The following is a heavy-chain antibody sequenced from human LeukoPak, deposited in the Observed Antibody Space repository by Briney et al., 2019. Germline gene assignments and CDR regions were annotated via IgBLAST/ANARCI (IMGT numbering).Heavy chain of an antibody. CDR3: ATFLEGSLDY. J-gene: IGHJ4*02. CDR2: IYYSGST. V-gene: IGHV4-59*08. Sequence: ETLSLTCTVSGGSISSYYWSWIRQPPGKGLEWIGYIYYSGSTNYNPSLKSRVTISVDTSKNQFSLKLSSVTAADTAVYYCATFLEGSLDYWGQGTLVTVSS. CDR1: GGSISSYY.